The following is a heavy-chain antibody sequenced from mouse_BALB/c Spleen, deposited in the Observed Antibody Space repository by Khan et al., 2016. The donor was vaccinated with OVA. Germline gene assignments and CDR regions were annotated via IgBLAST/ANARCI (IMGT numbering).Heavy chain of an antibody. CDR1: GFSLTNYG. Sequence: VQLQESGPGLVAPSQSLSITCTISGFSLTNYGVHWVRQPPGKGLEWLVVIWSDGSTTYNSALKSRLTISKDNSESQVFLKMNSLQTDDTAMYFCAGKPYYHSNIMDYWGQGTSVTVSS. CDR3: AGKPYYHSNIMDY. D-gene: IGHD2-10*01. CDR2: IWSDGST. J-gene: IGHJ4*01. V-gene: IGHV2-6*02.